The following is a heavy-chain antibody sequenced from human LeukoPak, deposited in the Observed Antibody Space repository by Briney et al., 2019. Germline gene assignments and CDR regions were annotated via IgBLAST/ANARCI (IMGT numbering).Heavy chain of an antibody. CDR3: ARTPIRDTAIGQGMDFDY. CDR1: GGSISSYY. J-gene: IGHJ4*02. V-gene: IGHV4-59*01. D-gene: IGHD5-18*01. Sequence: SETLSLTCTVSGGSISSYYWSWIRQPPGKGLEWIGYIYYSGSTNYNPSLKSRVTISVDTSKNQFSLKLSSVTAADTAVYYCARTPIRDTAIGQGMDFDYWGQGTLVTVSS. CDR2: IYYSGST.